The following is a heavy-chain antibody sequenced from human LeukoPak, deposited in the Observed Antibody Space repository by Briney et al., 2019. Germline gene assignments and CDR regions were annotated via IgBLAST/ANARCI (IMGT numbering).Heavy chain of an antibody. Sequence: PSETLSLTCAVYGGSFSGYYWSWIRQPPGKGLEWIGEINHSGSTNYNPSLKSRVTISVDTSKNQFSLKLSSVTAADTAVYYCARLSQKRAATMGWFDPWGQGTLVTVSS. CDR1: GGSFSGYY. D-gene: IGHD5-24*01. CDR3: ARLSQKRAATMGWFDP. V-gene: IGHV4-34*01. CDR2: INHSGST. J-gene: IGHJ5*02.